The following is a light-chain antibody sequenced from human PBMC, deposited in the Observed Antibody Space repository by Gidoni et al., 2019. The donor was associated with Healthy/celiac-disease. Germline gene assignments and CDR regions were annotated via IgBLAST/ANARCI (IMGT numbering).Light chain of an antibody. CDR1: QSLVYSDGNTY. V-gene: IGKV2-30*01. CDR3: MQGTHWPPYT. J-gene: IGKJ2*01. Sequence: DVVMNQSPLSLPVTLGQPASITCRSSQSLVYSDGNTYLNWFQQRPGQSPRRLIYNVSNRDSGVPDRFSGSGSGTDFTLKISRVEAEDVGVYYCMQGTHWPPYTFGQGTKLEIK. CDR2: NVS.